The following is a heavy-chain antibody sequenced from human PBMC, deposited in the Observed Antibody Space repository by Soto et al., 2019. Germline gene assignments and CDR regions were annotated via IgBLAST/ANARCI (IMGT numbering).Heavy chain of an antibody. CDR2: IIPIFGTA. CDR1: GGTFSSYA. CDR3: ARSFAGKYGMDV. D-gene: IGHD1-1*01. Sequence: GSSVKVSCKASGGTFSSYAISWVRQAPGQGLEWMGGIIPIFGTANYAQKFQGRVTITADKSTSTAYMELSSLRSEDTAVYYCARSFAGKYGMDVWGQGTTVIVSS. J-gene: IGHJ6*02. V-gene: IGHV1-69*06.